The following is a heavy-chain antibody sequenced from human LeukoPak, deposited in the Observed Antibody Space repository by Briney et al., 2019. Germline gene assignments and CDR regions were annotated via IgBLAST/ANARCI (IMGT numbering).Heavy chain of an antibody. CDR1: GYTFTSYD. CDR3: ARCLGTTYDYIWGSYRASAEYFQH. J-gene: IGHJ1*01. CDR2: MNPNSGKT. Sequence: ASVKVSCKASGYTFTSYDINWVRQATGQGLEWMGWMNPNSGKTGYAQKFQGRVTMTRNTSISTAYMELSSLRSEDTAVYYCARCLGTTYDYIWGSYRASAEYFQHWGQGTLVTVSS. V-gene: IGHV1-8*01. D-gene: IGHD3-16*02.